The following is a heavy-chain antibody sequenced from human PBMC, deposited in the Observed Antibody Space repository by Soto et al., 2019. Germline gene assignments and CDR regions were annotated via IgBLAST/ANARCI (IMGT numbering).Heavy chain of an antibody. J-gene: IGHJ4*02. V-gene: IGHV4-31*03. D-gene: IGHD1-1*01. Sequence: QVQLQESGPGLVKPSQTLSLTCTVSGAYVNTGGYYWSWVRQYPGKGLEWIGYIYHSGDTYYNPSLKSRLTISVDTSKNHFSLCLSSVTVADTAVYYCARAPGNERLDYWGQGTLVIV. CDR3: ARAPGNERLDY. CDR2: IYHSGDT. CDR1: GAYVNTGGYY.